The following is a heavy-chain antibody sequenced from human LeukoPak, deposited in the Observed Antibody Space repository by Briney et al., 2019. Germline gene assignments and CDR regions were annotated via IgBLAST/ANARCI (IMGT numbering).Heavy chain of an antibody. Sequence: SETLSLTCTVSGGSISRYFWSWIRQPPGKGLEWIGYIYYSGSTNYNPSLKSRVTISVDTSKNQFSLKLSSVTAADTAVYYCARSTHQRWGVGANSPFDYWGQGTLVTVSS. CDR2: IYYSGST. V-gene: IGHV4-59*01. D-gene: IGHD1-26*01. CDR1: GGSISRYF. J-gene: IGHJ4*02. CDR3: ARSTHQRWGVGANSPFDY.